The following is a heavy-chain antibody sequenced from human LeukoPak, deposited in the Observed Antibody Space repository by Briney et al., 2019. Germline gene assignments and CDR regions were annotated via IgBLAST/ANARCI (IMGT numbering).Heavy chain of an antibody. CDR3: ARGPQRGYSYGLRY. CDR1: GGSFSGYY. Sequence: PSETLSLTCAVYGGSFSGYYWSWIRQPPGKGLEWIGEINHSGSTNYNPSLKSRVTISVDTSKNQFSLKLSSVTAADTAVYYCARGPQRGYSYGLRYWGQGTLVTVSS. V-gene: IGHV4-34*01. D-gene: IGHD5-18*01. J-gene: IGHJ4*02. CDR2: INHSGST.